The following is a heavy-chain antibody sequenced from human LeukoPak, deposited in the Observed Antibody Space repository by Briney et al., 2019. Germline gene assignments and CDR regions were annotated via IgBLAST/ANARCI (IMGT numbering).Heavy chain of an antibody. D-gene: IGHD3-22*01. Sequence: SETLSLTCTVSGGSISSYYWSWIRQPAGKGLEWIGRIYISGSTNYNPSLKSRVTMSVDTSKNQFSLKLSSVTAADTAVYYCARGRGGRSSSGYYYGRKNDAFDIWGQGTMVTVSS. CDR3: ARGRGGRSSSGYYYGRKNDAFDI. V-gene: IGHV4-4*07. CDR2: IYISGST. J-gene: IGHJ3*02. CDR1: GGSISSYY.